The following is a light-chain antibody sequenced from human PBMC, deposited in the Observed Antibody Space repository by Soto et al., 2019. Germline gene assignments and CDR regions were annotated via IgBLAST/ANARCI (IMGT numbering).Light chain of an antibody. CDR3: LQYSSYSYS. Sequence: DIPMTQSPSTLSASVGDRVTITCRASQSTSRCLAWYQHKPGKAPKLQIYKTSTLESGVPSRFSGSGAGTEFTLSISCLQADDFATYYCLQYSSYSYSFGQGTKLEIK. V-gene: IGKV1-5*03. CDR1: QSTSRC. J-gene: IGKJ2*03. CDR2: KTS.